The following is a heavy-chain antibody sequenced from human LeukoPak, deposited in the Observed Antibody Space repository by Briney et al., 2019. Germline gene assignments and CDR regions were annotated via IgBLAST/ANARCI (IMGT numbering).Heavy chain of an antibody. Sequence: SETLSPTCAVYGGSFSGYYWSWIRQPPGKGLEWIGEINHSGSTNYNPSLKSRVTISVDTSKNQFSLKLSSVTAADTAVYYCASRIVSGWYNYWGQGTLVTVSS. CDR1: GGSFSGYY. D-gene: IGHD6-19*01. CDR3: ASRIVSGWYNY. V-gene: IGHV4-34*01. CDR2: INHSGST. J-gene: IGHJ4*02.